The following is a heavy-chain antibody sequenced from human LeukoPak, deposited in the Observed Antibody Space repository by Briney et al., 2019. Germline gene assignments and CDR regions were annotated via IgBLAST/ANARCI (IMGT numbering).Heavy chain of an antibody. CDR3: ARQCDNYYSNCYYYRL. CDR1: GYTLTELS. V-gene: IGHV1-24*01. J-gene: IGHJ1*01. D-gene: IGHD4-11*01. Sequence: ASVKVSCKGSGYTLTELSMHWVRLAPGQGLEWVGGYDIDDGKTSYDQKFKGRVTMAEDTSTDTAYLKLSSVRAEDTAVYYCARQCDNYYSNCYYYRLWGQGTLVTVSS. CDR2: YDIDDGKT.